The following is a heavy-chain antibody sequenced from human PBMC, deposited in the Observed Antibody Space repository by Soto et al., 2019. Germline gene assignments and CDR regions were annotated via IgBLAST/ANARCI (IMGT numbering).Heavy chain of an antibody. CDR2: IIPIFGTA. V-gene: IGHV1-69*13. CDR3: ARNILGGTTDY. D-gene: IGHD1-7*01. J-gene: IGHJ4*02. CDR1: GGTFSSYA. Sequence: ASVKVSCKASGGTFSSYAISWVRQAPGQGLEWMGGIIPIFGTANYAQKFQGRVTITADESTSTAYMELSSLRSEDTAAYYCARNILGGTTDYWGPGTLVTVSS.